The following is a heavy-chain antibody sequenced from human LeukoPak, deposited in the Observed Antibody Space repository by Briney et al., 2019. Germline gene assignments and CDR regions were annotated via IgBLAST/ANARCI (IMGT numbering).Heavy chain of an antibody. V-gene: IGHV3-23*01. CDR1: GFTFSSYA. CDR2: ISGSGGST. J-gene: IGHJ4*02. CDR3: AKSDYYDSSGYYMYYFDS. D-gene: IGHD3-22*01. Sequence: GGSLRLSCAASGFTFSSYAMSWVRQAPGKGLEWVSAISGSGGSTYYADSVKGRFTISRDNSKNTLYLQLNSLRAEDTAVYYCAKSDYYDSSGYYMYYFDSWGEGTLVTVSS.